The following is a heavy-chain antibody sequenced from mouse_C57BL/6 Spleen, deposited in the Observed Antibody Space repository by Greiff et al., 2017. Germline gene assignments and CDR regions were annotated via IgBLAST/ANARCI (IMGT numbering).Heavy chain of an antibody. CDR1: GFTFSSYG. V-gene: IGHV5-6*01. Sequence: EVKLVESGGDLVKPGGSLKLSSAASGFTFSSYGMSWVRQTPDKRLEWVATISSGGSYTYYPDSVKGRFTISRDNAKNTLYLQMSSLKSEDTAMYYCARHWGDYDGFDYWGQGTTLTVSS. CDR2: ISSGGSYT. J-gene: IGHJ2*01. D-gene: IGHD2-4*01. CDR3: ARHWGDYDGFDY.